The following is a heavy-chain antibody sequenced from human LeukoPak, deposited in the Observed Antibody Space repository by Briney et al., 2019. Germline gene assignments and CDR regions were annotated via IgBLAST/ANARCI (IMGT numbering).Heavy chain of an antibody. CDR2: IYYSGST. Sequence: SETLSLTCTVSGGSISSSSYYWGWIRQPPGKGLEWIGSIYYSGSTYYNPSLKSRVTISVDTSKNQFSLKLSSVTAADTAVYYCARRSPSSWYFPYYYMDVWGKGTTVTISS. J-gene: IGHJ6*03. V-gene: IGHV4-39*07. CDR3: ARRSPSSWYFPYYYMDV. D-gene: IGHD6-13*01. CDR1: GGSISSSSYY.